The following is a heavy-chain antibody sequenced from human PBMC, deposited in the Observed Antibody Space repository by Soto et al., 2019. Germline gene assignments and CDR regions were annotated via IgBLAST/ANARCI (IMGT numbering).Heavy chain of an antibody. V-gene: IGHV4-38-2*01. Sequence: AXGTLTLTCAVSGYSLSSGYYWGCLRQPPGKGLEWIGSIYHGGSTYYNPSLNSRVTLSIDMTNNQFSLKLSSVTAADTAVYYCARGKMSMIGLPISPYAFDLWGQGTVVTVSS. CDR1: GYSLSSGYY. J-gene: IGHJ3*01. CDR2: IYHGGST. D-gene: IGHD3-3*01. CDR3: ARGKMSMIGLPISPYAFDL.